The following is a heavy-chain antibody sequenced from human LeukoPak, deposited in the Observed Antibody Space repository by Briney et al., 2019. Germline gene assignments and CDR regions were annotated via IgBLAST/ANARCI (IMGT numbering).Heavy chain of an antibody. D-gene: IGHD1-26*01. CDR2: ISWDGGST. CDR3: AKDALPIVGATRGLDY. J-gene: IGHJ4*02. CDR1: GFTFSGSA. Sequence: GGSLRLSCAASGFTFSGSAMHWVRQAPGKGLEWVSLISWDGGSTYYADSVKGRFTLSRDNSKNSLYLQMSSLTPEDTALYYCAKDALPIVGATRGLDYWGQGTLVTVSS. V-gene: IGHV3-43D*03.